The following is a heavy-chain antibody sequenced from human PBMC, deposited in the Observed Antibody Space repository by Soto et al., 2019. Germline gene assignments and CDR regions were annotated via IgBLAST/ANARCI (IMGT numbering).Heavy chain of an antibody. J-gene: IGHJ6*03. V-gene: IGHV3-11*01. CDR3: ARERVDVDTAMVKYYYYYYYMDV. CDR1: GFTFSDYY. Sequence: LRLSCAASGFTFSDYYMSWIRQAPGKGLEWVSYISSSGSTIYYADSVKGRFTISRDNAKNSLYLQMNSLRAEDTAVYYCARERVDVDTAMVKYYYYYYYMDVWGKGTTVTVSS. D-gene: IGHD5-18*01. CDR2: ISSSGSTI.